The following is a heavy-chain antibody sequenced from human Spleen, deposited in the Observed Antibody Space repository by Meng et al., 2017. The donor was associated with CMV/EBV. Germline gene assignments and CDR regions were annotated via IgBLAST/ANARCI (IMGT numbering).Heavy chain of an antibody. V-gene: IGHV1-69*10. CDR2: IIPILGIA. J-gene: IGHJ5*02. CDR1: GTFSSYA. CDR3: ARKDYRGQPPETGWFDP. Sequence: GTFSSYAISWMRQAPGQGLEWMGGIIPILGIANYAQKFQGRVTITADKSTSTAYMELSSLRSEDTAVYYCARKDYRGQPPETGWFDPWGQGTLVTVSS. D-gene: IGHD4-11*01.